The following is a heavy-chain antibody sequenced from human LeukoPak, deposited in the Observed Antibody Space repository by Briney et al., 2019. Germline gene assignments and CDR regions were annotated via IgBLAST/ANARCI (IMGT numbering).Heavy chain of an antibody. CDR2: IYYSGST. Sequence: SETLSLTCTVSGGSIGSGGYHWSWIRQHPGKGLEWIGYIYYSGSTYYNPSLKSRVTISVDTSKNQFSLKLSSVTAADTAVYYCARVYSGYDFDYWGQGTLVTVSS. CDR1: GGSIGSGGYH. CDR3: ARVYSGYDFDY. D-gene: IGHD5-12*01. J-gene: IGHJ4*02. V-gene: IGHV4-31*03.